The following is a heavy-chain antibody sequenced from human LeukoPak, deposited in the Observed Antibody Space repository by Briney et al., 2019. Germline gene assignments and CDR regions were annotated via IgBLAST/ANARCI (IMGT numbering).Heavy chain of an antibody. D-gene: IGHD6-6*01. V-gene: IGHV3-21*01. CDR2: ISRDSAYM. CDR1: GFTFTTYD. J-gene: IGHJ6*04. Sequence: PGGSLRLSCAASGFTFTTYDMNWVRQAPGKGLEWVSYISRDSAYMYLADSVKGRFTISRDNAKNSLYLQKNSLRGEDTAVYYCARDDASTARASGMDVWGKGTTVTVSS. CDR3: ARDDASTARASGMDV.